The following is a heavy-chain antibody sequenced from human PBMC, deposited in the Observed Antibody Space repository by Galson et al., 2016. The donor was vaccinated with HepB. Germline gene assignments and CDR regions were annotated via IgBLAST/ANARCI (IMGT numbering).Heavy chain of an antibody. CDR1: GGSISFCY. J-gene: IGHJ5*01. D-gene: IGHD6-6*01. V-gene: IGHV4-59*08. CDR2: IYYSGST. Sequence: SETLSLTCTVSGGSISFCYWSWIRQPPGKGLEWIGYIYYSGSTNYNPSLKSRVTISVDTSKNQFSLNLNSMTAADTAVYYCARMGSSSHEIVSWGQGTLVSVSS. CDR3: ARMGSSSHEIVS.